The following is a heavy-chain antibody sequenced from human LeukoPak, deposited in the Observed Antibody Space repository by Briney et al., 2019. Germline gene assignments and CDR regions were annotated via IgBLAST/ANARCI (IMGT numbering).Heavy chain of an antibody. D-gene: IGHD3-3*01. CDR1: GFTFSSYS. Sequence: PGGSLRLPCAASGFTFSSYSMNWVRQAPGKGLEWVSSISSSSSYIYYADSVKGRFTISRDNAKNSLYLQMNSLRAEDTAVYYCARGGGNYDFWSGSRDAFDIWGQGTMVTVSS. V-gene: IGHV3-21*01. CDR3: ARGGGNYDFWSGSRDAFDI. CDR2: ISSSSSYI. J-gene: IGHJ3*02.